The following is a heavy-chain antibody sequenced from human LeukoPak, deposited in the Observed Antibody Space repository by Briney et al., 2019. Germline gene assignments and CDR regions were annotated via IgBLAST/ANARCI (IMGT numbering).Heavy chain of an antibody. V-gene: IGHV1-2*02. Sequence: ASVKVSCKASGYSITVNYMHWVRQAPGQGLEWMGWINPNTGVTNYAQKFQGRVTMTRDTSISTAYVELGRLTFDDTAVYYCAREDITTFDIWGQGTMVTVSS. D-gene: IGHD2-15*01. CDR3: AREDITTFDI. CDR1: GYSITVNY. CDR2: INPNTGVT. J-gene: IGHJ3*02.